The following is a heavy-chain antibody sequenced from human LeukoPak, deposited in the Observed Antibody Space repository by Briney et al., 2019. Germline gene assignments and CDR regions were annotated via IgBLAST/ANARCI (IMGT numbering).Heavy chain of an antibody. D-gene: IGHD6-13*01. Sequence: GASVKVSCKASGYSFTSYDLNWVRQAPGQGLEWMAWMNPHSGNTGYAQRFQGRLTITRDTSTRTAYMELSNLRSEDTAVYFCARLNAAALDYWGQGTLVVVS. CDR3: ARLNAAALDY. V-gene: IGHV1-8*01. CDR1: GYSFTSYD. CDR2: MNPHSGNT. J-gene: IGHJ4*02.